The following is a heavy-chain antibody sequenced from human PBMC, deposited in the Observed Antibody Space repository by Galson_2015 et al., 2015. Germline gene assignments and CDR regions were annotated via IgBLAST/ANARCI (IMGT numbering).Heavy chain of an antibody. CDR3: ARQTAFRGEWFFDH. CDR1: GVSISSDTYY. Sequence: ETLSLTCTVSGVSISSDTYYWGWIRQPPGKGLEWIGSIKYNGHIYYSPSLKSRVTMSVDTSKNQFSLRPSSVTAADTAVHYCARQTAFRGEWFFDHWGPGTLVTVSS. D-gene: IGHD3-16*01. J-gene: IGHJ4*02. CDR2: IKYNGHI. V-gene: IGHV4-39*01.